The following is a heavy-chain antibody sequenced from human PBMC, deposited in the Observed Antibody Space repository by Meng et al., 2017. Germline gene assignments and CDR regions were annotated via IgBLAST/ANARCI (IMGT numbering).Heavy chain of an antibody. CDR2: IYHSGST. CDR3: ARGRVVNWFDP. D-gene: IGHD2-15*01. CDR1: GGSISSGNW. J-gene: IGHJ5*02. V-gene: IGHV4-4*02. Sequence: QAQQQESGPGLVKPSGTLSLTCAVSGGSISSGNWWSWVRQPPGKGLEWIGEIYHSGSTNYNPSLKSRVTISGDTSKNQFSLKLSSVTAADTAVYYCARGRVVNWFDPRGQGTLVTVSS.